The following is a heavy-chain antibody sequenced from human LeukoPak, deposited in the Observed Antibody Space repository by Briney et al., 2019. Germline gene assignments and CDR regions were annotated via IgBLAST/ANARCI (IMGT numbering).Heavy chain of an antibody. CDR3: ARDPDHPYPNANCSSTSCYSDY. CDR1: GYTFTGYY. D-gene: IGHD2-2*02. V-gene: IGHV1-2*02. Sequence: ASVKVSCKASGYTFTGYYMHWVRQAPGQGLEWMGRINPNSGGTNYAQKFQGRVTMTRDTSISTVYMELSRLRSDDTAVYYCARDPDHPYPNANCSSTSCYSDYWGQGTLVTVSS. J-gene: IGHJ4*02. CDR2: INPNSGGT.